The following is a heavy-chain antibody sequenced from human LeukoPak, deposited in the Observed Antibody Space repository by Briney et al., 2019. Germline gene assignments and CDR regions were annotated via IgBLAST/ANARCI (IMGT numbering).Heavy chain of an antibody. J-gene: IGHJ5*02. CDR3: AKDQLGANWFDP. CDR2: IRYDGSNK. V-gene: IGHV3-30*02. CDR1: GFTFNSYG. D-gene: IGHD1-1*01. Sequence: GGSLRLSCAASGFTFNSYGMHWVRQAPGKGLEWVAFIRYDGSNKYYADSVKGRLTISRDNSKNTLYLQINSLRAEDTAVYYCAKDQLGANWFDPWGQGTLVTASS.